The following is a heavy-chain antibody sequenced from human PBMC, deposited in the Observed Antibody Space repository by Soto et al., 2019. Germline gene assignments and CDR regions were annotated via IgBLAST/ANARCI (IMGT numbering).Heavy chain of an antibody. Sequence: EVQLVESGGGLVKPGGSLRLSCAASGFPLSSYTMNWVRQAPEKGLEWVSSIGSTGTDMYYAGSVRGRFTISKDDAKNSLYLVMNGLRDEDTAVYYCVRGDYRDHWGQGTLVTVSS. CDR3: VRGDYRDH. D-gene: IGHD3-16*01. CDR1: GFPLSSYT. CDR2: IGSTGTDM. J-gene: IGHJ4*02. V-gene: IGHV3-21*01.